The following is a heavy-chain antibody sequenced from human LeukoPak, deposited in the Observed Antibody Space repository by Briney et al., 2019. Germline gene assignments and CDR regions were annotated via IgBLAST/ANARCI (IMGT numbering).Heavy chain of an antibody. J-gene: IGHJ6*02. V-gene: IGHV1-24*01. CDR3: ATDSSHYDFWSGSVYGMDV. Sequence: ASVKVSCKVSGYTLTELSMHWVRQAPGKGLEWMGGFDPEDGETIYAQKFQGRVTMTEDTSTDTAYMELSSLRSEDTAVYYCATDSSHYDFWSGSVYGMDVWGQGTTVTASS. D-gene: IGHD3-3*01. CDR1: GYTLTELS. CDR2: FDPEDGET.